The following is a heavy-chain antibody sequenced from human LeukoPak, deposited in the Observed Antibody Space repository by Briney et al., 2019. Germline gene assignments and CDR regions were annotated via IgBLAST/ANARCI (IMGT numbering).Heavy chain of an antibody. V-gene: IGHV3-7*01. D-gene: IGHD2-2*01. Sequence: GGSLRLSCAASGFTFSSYWMTWVRQAPGKGLEWVANIDQYGSEKQYVDSVKGRFTISRDNAKNSLYLQMNSLRGEDTAVYFCARPGVPDYWGQGTLVTVSS. CDR2: IDQYGSEK. J-gene: IGHJ4*02. CDR3: ARPGVPDY. CDR1: GFTFSSYW.